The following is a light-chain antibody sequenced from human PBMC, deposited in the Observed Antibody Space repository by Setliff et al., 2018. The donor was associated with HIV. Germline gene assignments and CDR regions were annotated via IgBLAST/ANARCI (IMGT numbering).Light chain of an antibody. Sequence: QSVLTQPASVSGSPGQSITISCTGTSSDVGGYNYVSWYQEHPGKAPKLMIYDVSKRPSGVSNRFSGSKSGNTASLTISGLQAEGEADYHCSSYTGRSTLVFGTGTKVTVL. CDR1: SSDVGGYNY. CDR2: DVS. J-gene: IGLJ1*01. V-gene: IGLV2-14*01. CDR3: SSYTGRSTLV.